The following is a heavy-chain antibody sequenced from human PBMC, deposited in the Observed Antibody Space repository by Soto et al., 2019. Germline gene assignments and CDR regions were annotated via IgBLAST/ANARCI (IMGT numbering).Heavy chain of an antibody. CDR1: GGSISSGGYY. Sequence: QVQLQESGPGLVKPSQTLSLTCTVSGGSISSGGYYWSGIRQHPGKGLEWIGYISYSGSTYYNPSLLSRVTISVDTSKNQFSLKLSSVTAADTAVYYCARAGGMIVVVSPKGYFDHWGQGTLDTVSS. CDR3: ARAGGMIVVVSPKGYFDH. V-gene: IGHV4-31*03. CDR2: ISYSGST. D-gene: IGHD3-22*01. J-gene: IGHJ4*02.